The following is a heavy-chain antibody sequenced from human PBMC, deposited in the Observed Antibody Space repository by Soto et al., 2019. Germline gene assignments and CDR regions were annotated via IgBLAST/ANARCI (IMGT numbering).Heavy chain of an antibody. Sequence: QVQLVESGGGVVQPGRSLRLSCAASGFTFSSYGMHWVRQAPGKGLEWVAVIWYDGSNKYYADSVKGRFTISRDNSKNTLYLQMNSLRAEDTAVYYCARDRITMVLGVLPMYYFDYWGQGTLVTVSS. CDR1: GFTFSSYG. V-gene: IGHV3-33*01. D-gene: IGHD3-10*01. CDR3: ARDRITMVLGVLPMYYFDY. J-gene: IGHJ4*02. CDR2: IWYDGSNK.